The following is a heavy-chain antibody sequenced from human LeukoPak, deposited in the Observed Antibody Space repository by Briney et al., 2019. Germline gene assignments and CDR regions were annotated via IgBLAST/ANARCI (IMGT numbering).Heavy chain of an antibody. CDR3: ARDDCSSISCYHNWFDP. J-gene: IGHJ5*02. Sequence: GGSLRLSCAASGFTFSSYWMSWVRQAPGKGLEWVANIKQDGSEKYYVDSVKGRFTISRDNAKNSLYLQMNSLRAEDTTVYYCARDDCSSISCYHNWFDPWGQGTLVTVSS. V-gene: IGHV3-7*01. D-gene: IGHD2-2*01. CDR1: GFTFSSYW. CDR2: IKQDGSEK.